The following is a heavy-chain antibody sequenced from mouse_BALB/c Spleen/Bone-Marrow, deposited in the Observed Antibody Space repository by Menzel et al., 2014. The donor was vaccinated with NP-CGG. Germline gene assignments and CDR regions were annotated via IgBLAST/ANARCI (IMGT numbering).Heavy chain of an antibody. D-gene: IGHD2-4*01. J-gene: IGHJ1*01. CDR3: ARINPWYFDV. CDR2: IDPASGDT. CDR1: GFNIKDTY. Sequence: VQLQQSGAELVKPGASVKLSCTASGFNIKDTYIHWVMQRPEQGLAWIGRIDPASGDTKFDPKFQGKATITADTSSNTACLQVTSLTSEDTAFYYCARINPWYFDVWGAGTTVTVSS. V-gene: IGHV14-3*02.